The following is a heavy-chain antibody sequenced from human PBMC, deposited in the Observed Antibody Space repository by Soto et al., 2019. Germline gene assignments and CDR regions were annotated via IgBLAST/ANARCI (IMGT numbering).Heavy chain of an antibody. CDR3: ARNDSGSRNFDY. J-gene: IGHJ4*02. Sequence: PSETLSLTCTVSDDSISSGGYYWIWIRQHPGKGLEWIGYISDSGRTYYNPSLKSRVTISEDTSKNQFSLKLRFVTAADTAVYYCARNDSGSRNFDYWGPGTLVTVSS. CDR1: DDSISSGGYY. D-gene: IGHD3-10*01. CDR2: ISDSGRT. V-gene: IGHV4-31*03.